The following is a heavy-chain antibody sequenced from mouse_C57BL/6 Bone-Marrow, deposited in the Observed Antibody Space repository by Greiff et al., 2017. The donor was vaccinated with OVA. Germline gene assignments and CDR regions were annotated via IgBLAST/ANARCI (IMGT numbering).Heavy chain of an antibody. Sequence: EVHLVESGPGLVKPSQSLSLTCSVTGYSITSGYYWNWIRQFPGNKLEWMGYISYDGSNNYNPSLKNRISITRDTSKNQFFLKLNSVTTEDTATYYCAREGTIYGSSFYYAMDYWGQGTSVTVSS. V-gene: IGHV3-6*01. CDR2: ISYDGSN. CDR3: AREGTIYGSSFYYAMDY. J-gene: IGHJ4*01. D-gene: IGHD1-1*01. CDR1: GYSITSGYY.